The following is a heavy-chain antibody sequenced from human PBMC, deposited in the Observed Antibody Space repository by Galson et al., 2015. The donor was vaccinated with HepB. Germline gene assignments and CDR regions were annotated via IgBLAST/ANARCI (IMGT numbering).Heavy chain of an antibody. Sequence: SLRLSCAASGFTFRSYGMHWVRQAPGKGLEWVALISYDGNTKYYADSVKGRFTISRDNSKNTLYLQMNSLRTEDTAVYYCLHSGSTVDYGMDVWGQGTTVTVSS. V-gene: IGHV3-30*03. D-gene: IGHD1-26*01. CDR3: LHSGSTVDYGMDV. J-gene: IGHJ6*02. CDR1: GFTFRSYG. CDR2: ISYDGNTK.